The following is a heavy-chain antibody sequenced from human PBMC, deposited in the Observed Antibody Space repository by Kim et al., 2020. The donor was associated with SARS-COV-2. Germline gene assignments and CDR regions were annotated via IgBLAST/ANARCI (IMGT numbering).Heavy chain of an antibody. J-gene: IGHJ4*02. V-gene: IGHV1-69*04. CDR3: ARDHDDYGDPHDPYYFDY. D-gene: IGHD4-17*01. CDR1: GGTFSSYA. Sequence: SVKVSCKASGGTFSSYAISWVRQAPGQGLEWMGRIIPILGIANYAQKFQGRVTITADKSTSTAYMELSSLRSEDTAVYYCARDHDDYGDPHDPYYFDYWGQGTLVTVSS. CDR2: IIPILGIA.